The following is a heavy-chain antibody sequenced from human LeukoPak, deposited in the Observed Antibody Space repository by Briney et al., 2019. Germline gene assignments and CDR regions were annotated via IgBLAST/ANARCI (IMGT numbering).Heavy chain of an antibody. Sequence: ASVKVSCKASGYTFTRYYMHWVRQAPGQGLEWMGRINPNSGGTNYAQRFQGRVTMTRDTSISTAYMELSRLRSDDTAVYYCARVSILTGYYKGDYWGQGTLVTVSS. J-gene: IGHJ4*02. V-gene: IGHV1-2*06. CDR3: ARVSILTGYYKGDY. D-gene: IGHD3-9*01. CDR2: INPNSGGT. CDR1: GYTFTRYY.